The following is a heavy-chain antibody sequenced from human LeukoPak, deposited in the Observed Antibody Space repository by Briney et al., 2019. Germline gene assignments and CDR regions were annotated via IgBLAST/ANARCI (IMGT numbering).Heavy chain of an antibody. CDR3: ARGRYCSADICSGGDAFDI. D-gene: IGHD2-15*01. CDR1: GGSINNYY. J-gene: IGHJ3*02. V-gene: IGHV4-4*07. CDR2: IYTRGST. Sequence: SETLSLTCTVSGGSINNYYWSWIRQPAGKGLEWIGRIYTRGSTNYNPSLKSRVTMSVDTSKNQFSLKLSSVTAADTAIYYCARGRYCSADICSGGDAFDIWGQGTMVSVSS.